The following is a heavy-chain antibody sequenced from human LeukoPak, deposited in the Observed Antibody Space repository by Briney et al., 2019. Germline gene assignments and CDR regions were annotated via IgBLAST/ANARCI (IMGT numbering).Heavy chain of an antibody. CDR3: ARDHPFYDPNDY. V-gene: IGHV1-18*01. CDR2: ISAYNGNT. Sequence: ASVKVSCKASGGTFSSYAISWVRQAPGQGLEWMGWISAYNGNTNYAQKLQGRVTMTTDTSTSTAYMELRSLRSDDTAVYYCARDHPFYDPNDYWGQGTLVTVSS. J-gene: IGHJ4*02. D-gene: IGHD3-3*01. CDR1: GGTFSSYA.